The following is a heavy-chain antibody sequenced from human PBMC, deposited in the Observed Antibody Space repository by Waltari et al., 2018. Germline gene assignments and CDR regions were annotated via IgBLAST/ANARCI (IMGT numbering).Heavy chain of an antibody. V-gene: IGHV1-8*01. D-gene: IGHD6-13*01. CDR1: GYTFTSYD. J-gene: IGHJ5*02. CDR2: RNPNSGNT. Sequence: QVQLVQSGAEVKKPGASVKVSCKASGYTFTSYDINWVRQATGQGVEWMGWRNPNSGNTGYAQKFQDRVIMTTNTSISTAYMELSSLRSEDTAVYYCARGAAAGKGANWFDPWGQGTLVIVSS. CDR3: ARGAAAGKGANWFDP.